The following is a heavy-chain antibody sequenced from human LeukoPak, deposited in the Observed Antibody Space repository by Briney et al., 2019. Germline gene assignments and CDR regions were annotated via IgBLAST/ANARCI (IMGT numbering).Heavy chain of an antibody. CDR2: INPNSGGT. Sequence: GASVKVSCKASGYTFTGYYMHWVRQAPGQGLEWMGWINPNSGGTNYAQKFQGRVTMTRDTSITTAYMELSRLRSDDTAVYFCARTHGINWLDPWGQGTLVTVSS. CDR1: GYTFTGYY. V-gene: IGHV1-2*02. CDR3: ARTHGINWLDP. D-gene: IGHD2-15*01. J-gene: IGHJ5*02.